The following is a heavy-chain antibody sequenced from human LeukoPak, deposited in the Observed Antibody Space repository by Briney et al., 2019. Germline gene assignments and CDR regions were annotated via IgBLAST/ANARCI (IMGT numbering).Heavy chain of an antibody. D-gene: IGHD3-22*01. V-gene: IGHV3-23*01. CDR2: ISGSGGST. CDR3: AKDLKREKRITMMVVVRDAFDI. J-gene: IGHJ3*02. Sequence: GGSLRLSCAASGSIFNNYAMNWVRQAPGKGLEWVSAISGSGGSTYYADSVKGRFTISRDNSKNTLYLQMNSLRAEDTAVYYCAKDLKREKRITMMVVVRDAFDIWGQGTWSPSLQ. CDR1: GSIFNNYA.